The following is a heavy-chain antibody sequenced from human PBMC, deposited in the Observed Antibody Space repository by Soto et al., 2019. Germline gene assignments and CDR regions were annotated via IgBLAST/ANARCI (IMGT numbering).Heavy chain of an antibody. J-gene: IGHJ6*02. Sequence: ASVKVSCKASGDTFSTYTITWMRQAPGQGLEWMGGIIPRSATANYAQKFQGRVTITADESTSTVYMELSSLRSEDTAVYYCARDGLRFLEWLADYYYYYGMDVWGQGTTVTVSS. V-gene: IGHV1-69*13. CDR1: GDTFSTYT. CDR3: ARDGLRFLEWLADYYYYYGMDV. CDR2: IIPRSATA. D-gene: IGHD3-3*01.